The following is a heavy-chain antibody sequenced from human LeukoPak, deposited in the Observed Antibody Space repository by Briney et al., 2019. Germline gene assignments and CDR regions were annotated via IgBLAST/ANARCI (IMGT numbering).Heavy chain of an antibody. CDR2: IIPIFGTA. Sequence: SVKVSCKASGGTFSSYAISWVRQAPGQGLEWMGGIIPIFGTANYAQKFQGRVTITADKSTSTAYMELSSLRSEDTAVHYCARAGYSYGFATYNWFDPWGQGTLVTVSS. CDR1: GGTFSSYA. CDR3: ARAGYSYGFATYNWFDP. J-gene: IGHJ5*02. D-gene: IGHD5-18*01. V-gene: IGHV1-69*06.